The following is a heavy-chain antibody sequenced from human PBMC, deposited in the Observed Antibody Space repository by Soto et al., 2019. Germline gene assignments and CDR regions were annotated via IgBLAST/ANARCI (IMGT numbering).Heavy chain of an antibody. V-gene: IGHV1-18*01. CDR1: GYTFTSYG. D-gene: IGHD3-10*01. CDR2: ISAYNGNT. J-gene: IGHJ5*02. Sequence: QVQLVQSGAEVKKPGASVKVSCKASGYTFTSYGISWVRQAPGQGLEWMGWISAYNGNTNYAQKLQGRVTMTTDTSTSTVYMELRSLRSHDTTVYYCARAVTMVRGDIITSWFDPWGQGTLVTVSS. CDR3: ARAVTMVRGDIITSWFDP.